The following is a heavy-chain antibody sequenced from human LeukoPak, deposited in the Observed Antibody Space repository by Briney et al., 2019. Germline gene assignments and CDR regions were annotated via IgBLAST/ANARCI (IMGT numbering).Heavy chain of an antibody. V-gene: IGHV4-34*01. Sequence: SETLSITCAVSGGSFSDYYWNWIRQSPGKGLEWIGEINHSGNTEFNPSLESRVTISVDTSKSQFSLKMSSMTAADTAVYWCASRASRRPLGYWGQGTLVTVSS. CDR2: INHSGNT. J-gene: IGHJ4*02. CDR1: GGSFSDYY. D-gene: IGHD3-16*01. CDR3: ASRASRRPLGY.